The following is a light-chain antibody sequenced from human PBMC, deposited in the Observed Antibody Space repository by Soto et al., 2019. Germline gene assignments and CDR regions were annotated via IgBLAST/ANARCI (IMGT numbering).Light chain of an antibody. CDR3: CSYAGSSTWV. J-gene: IGLJ3*02. Sequence: QSVLTQPASVSGSPGQSITISCTGTSIDVGSYNLVSWYQQHPGKAPKLMIYEVSKRPSGVSNRFSGSKSGNTASLTISGLQAEDEADYYCCSYAGSSTWVFGGGTKVTVL. V-gene: IGLV2-23*02. CDR2: EVS. CDR1: SIDVGSYNL.